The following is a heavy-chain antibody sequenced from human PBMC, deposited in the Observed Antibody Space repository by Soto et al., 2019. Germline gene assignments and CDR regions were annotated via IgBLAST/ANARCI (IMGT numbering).Heavy chain of an antibody. CDR2: ISWDGGST. Sequence: GGSLRLSCAASGFTFDDYAMHWVRQAPGKGLEWVSLISWDGGSTYYADSVKGRFTISRDNSKNSLYLQMNSLRAEDTALYYCAKTASAPPGMSSSWYYFDYWGQGTLVTVSS. J-gene: IGHJ4*02. D-gene: IGHD6-13*01. V-gene: IGHV3-43D*03. CDR1: GFTFDDYA. CDR3: AKTASAPPGMSSSWYYFDY.